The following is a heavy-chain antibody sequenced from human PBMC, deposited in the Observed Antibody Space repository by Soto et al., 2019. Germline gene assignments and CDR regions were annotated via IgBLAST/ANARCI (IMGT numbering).Heavy chain of an antibody. CDR1: GGSFRRYY. CDR2: INHSGST. J-gene: IGHJ5*01. D-gene: IGHD3-10*01. Sequence: SEALSLTCGGYGGSFRRYYWSWIRQPPGKGLEWSGEINHSGSTDYNPSLKSRVTISVDTSKNQFSLKLSSVTAADTAVYYCARGRYYSGSGSYCDSWGPGTLVTVS. CDR3: ARGRYYSGSGSYCDS. V-gene: IGHV4-34*01.